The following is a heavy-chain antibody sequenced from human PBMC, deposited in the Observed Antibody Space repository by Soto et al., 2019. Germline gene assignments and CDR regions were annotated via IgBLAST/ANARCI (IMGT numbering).Heavy chain of an antibody. CDR2: INHSGST. Sequence: SETLSLTCAVYGGSFSGYYWSWIRQPPGKGLEWLGEINHSGSTNYNPSLKSRVTISVDTSKNQFSLKLSSVTAADTAVYYCARDFWSGYPHYYYYGMDVWGQGTTVTVSS. CDR1: GGSFSGYY. J-gene: IGHJ6*02. CDR3: ARDFWSGYPHYYYYGMDV. D-gene: IGHD3-3*01. V-gene: IGHV4-34*01.